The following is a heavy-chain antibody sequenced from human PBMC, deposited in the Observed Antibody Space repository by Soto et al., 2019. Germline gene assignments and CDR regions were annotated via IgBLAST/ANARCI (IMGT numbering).Heavy chain of an antibody. CDR2: IYYSGST. V-gene: IGHV4-31*03. D-gene: IGHD1-20*01. J-gene: IGHJ4*02. CDR1: GGSFSSGAYY. CDR3: ARAPEGINYYFDY. Sequence: QVQLQESGPGLVKPSQTLSLTCTVSGGSFSSGAYYWSWIRQHPGKGLEWIGDIYYSGSTYYNPSLKSRVTISVDTSKNQLSLKLSSVTAADTAVYDCARAPEGINYYFDYWGQGTLVTVSS.